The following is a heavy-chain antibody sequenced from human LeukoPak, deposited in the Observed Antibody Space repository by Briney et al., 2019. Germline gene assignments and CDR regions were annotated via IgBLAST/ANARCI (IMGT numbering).Heavy chain of an antibody. Sequence: SQTLSLTCTVSGGSISSGGYYWSWIRQHPGKGLEWIGYIYYSGSTYYNPSLKSRVTISVDTSKNQFSLKLSSVTAAGTAVYYCASSSSWFNWFDPWGQGTLVTVSS. CDR2: IYYSGST. D-gene: IGHD6-13*01. CDR3: ASSSSWFNWFDP. V-gene: IGHV4-31*03. J-gene: IGHJ5*02. CDR1: GGSISSGGYY.